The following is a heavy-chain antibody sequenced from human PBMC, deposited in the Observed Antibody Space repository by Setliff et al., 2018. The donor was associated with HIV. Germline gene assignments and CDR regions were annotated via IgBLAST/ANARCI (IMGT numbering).Heavy chain of an antibody. Sequence: GGSLRLSCAASGFTFSDYNMNWVRQAPGRGLEWVSYISSDGSTIYYAGSVKGRFTISRDNAKNTVYLQMNSLRGEDTAVYYCARGDFGYSYGPNDCWGQGTLVTVFS. V-gene: IGHV3-48*04. CDR1: GFTFSDYN. D-gene: IGHD5-18*01. CDR2: ISSDGSTI. J-gene: IGHJ4*02. CDR3: ARGDFGYSYGPNDC.